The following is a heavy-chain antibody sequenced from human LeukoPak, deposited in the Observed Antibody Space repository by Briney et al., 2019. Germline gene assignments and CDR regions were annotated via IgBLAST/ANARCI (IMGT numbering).Heavy chain of an antibody. Sequence: PSETLSLTCTVSGGSISSYYWSWIGQPAGKGVEWIGRIYTSATTNYNPSLKSRVTMSVDTSKNQFSLKLSSVTAADTAVYYCARDRDYGDLYYFDYWGQGTLVTVSS. J-gene: IGHJ4*02. CDR1: GGSISSYY. CDR2: IYTSATT. D-gene: IGHD4-17*01. V-gene: IGHV4-4*07. CDR3: ARDRDYGDLYYFDY.